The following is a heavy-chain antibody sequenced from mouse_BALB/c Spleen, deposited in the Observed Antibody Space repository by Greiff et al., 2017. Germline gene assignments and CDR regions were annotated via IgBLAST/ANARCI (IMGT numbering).Heavy chain of an antibody. D-gene: IGHD1-2*01. V-gene: IGHV1-82*01. J-gene: IGHJ2*01. CDR2: IYPGDGDT. Sequence: QVQLQQSGPELVKPGASVKISCKASGYAFSSSWMNWVKQRPGQGLEWIGRIYPGDGDTNYNGKFKGKATLTADKSSSTAYMQLSSLTSVDSAVYFCARRGTTATGYFDYWGQGTTLTVSS. CDR3: ARRGTTATGYFDY. CDR1: GYAFSSSW.